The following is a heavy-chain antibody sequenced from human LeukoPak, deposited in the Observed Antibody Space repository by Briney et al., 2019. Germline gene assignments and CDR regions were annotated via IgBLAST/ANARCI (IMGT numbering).Heavy chain of an antibody. Sequence: SETLSLTCAVYGGSFSGYYWSWIRQPPGKGLEWIGSIYYSGSTYYNPSLKSRVTISVDTSKNQFSLKLSSVTAADTAVYYCARHCSSGWDFDYWGQGTLVTVSS. CDR3: ARHCSSGWDFDY. CDR2: IYYSGST. D-gene: IGHD6-19*01. CDR1: GGSFSGYY. J-gene: IGHJ4*02. V-gene: IGHV4-34*01.